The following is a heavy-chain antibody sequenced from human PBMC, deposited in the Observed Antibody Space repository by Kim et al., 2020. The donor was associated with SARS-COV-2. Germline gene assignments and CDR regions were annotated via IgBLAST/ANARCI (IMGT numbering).Heavy chain of an antibody. CDR3: ASFIV. Sequence: VMYSGDSTYYADSVKGRYTISRDNSKNTLYLQMNSLGAEDTAVYYCASFIVWGQGTLVTVSS. CDR2: MYSGDST. D-gene: IGHD1-26*01. V-gene: IGHV3-53*01. J-gene: IGHJ4*02.